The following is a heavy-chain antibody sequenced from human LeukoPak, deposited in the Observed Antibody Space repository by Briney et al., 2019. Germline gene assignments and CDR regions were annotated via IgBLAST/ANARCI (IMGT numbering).Heavy chain of an antibody. Sequence: GGSLRLSCAASGFTFSRHWMTWVRQAPGKGLEWVANIKEDGTKKNYVDSVKGRFTISRDNAKNSLYLQMSRLRAEDTAVYYCATPLDYYDSSGYHQGGDWGQGTLVTVSS. J-gene: IGHJ4*02. V-gene: IGHV3-7*03. CDR1: GFTFSRHW. CDR3: ATPLDYYDSSGYHQGGD. D-gene: IGHD3-22*01. CDR2: IKEDGTKK.